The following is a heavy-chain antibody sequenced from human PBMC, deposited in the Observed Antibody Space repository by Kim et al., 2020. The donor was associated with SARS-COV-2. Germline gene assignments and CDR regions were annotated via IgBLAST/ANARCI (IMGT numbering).Heavy chain of an antibody. CDR3: ARHWWDLSNWFDP. J-gene: IGHJ5*02. D-gene: IGHD1-26*01. V-gene: IGHV5-10-1*01. CDR2: IDPSDSYT. Sequence: GESLKISCKGSGYSFTSYWISWVRQMPGKGLEWMGRIDPSDSYTNYSPSFQGHVTISADKSISTAYLQWSSLKASDTAMYYCARHWWDLSNWFDPWGQGTLVTVSS. CDR1: GYSFTSYW.